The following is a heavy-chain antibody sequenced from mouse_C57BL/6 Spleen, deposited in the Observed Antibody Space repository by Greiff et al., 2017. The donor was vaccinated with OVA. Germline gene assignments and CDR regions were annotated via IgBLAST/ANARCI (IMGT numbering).Heavy chain of an antibody. CDR1: GFNIKDDY. CDR2: IDPENGDT. J-gene: IGHJ3*01. Sequence: EVHLVESGAELVRPGASVKLSCTASGFNIKDDYMHWVKQRPEQGLEWIGWIDPENGDTEYASKFQGKATITADTSSNTAYLQLSSLTSEDTAVYYCTTNWDVAYWGQGTLVTVSA. CDR3: TTNWDVAY. V-gene: IGHV14-4*01. D-gene: IGHD4-1*01.